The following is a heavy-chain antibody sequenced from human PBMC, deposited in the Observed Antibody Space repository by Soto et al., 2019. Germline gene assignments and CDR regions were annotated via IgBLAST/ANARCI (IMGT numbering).Heavy chain of an antibody. CDR3: ARQEYCSSTACYTVDS. CDR2: IYLGDSNT. D-gene: IGHD2-2*02. J-gene: IGHJ4*02. CDR1: GYSFTSYW. Sequence: GAEVKKPGESLKISCKGSGYSFTSYWIGWVRQMPGKGLEWMGIIYLGDSNTRYSPSFQGQVTISADKSISTAYLEWSSLKASDTAIYYCARQEYCSSTACYTVDSWGQGTLVTVSS. V-gene: IGHV5-51*01.